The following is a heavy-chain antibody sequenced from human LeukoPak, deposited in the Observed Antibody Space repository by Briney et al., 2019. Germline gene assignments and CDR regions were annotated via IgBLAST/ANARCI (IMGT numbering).Heavy chain of an antibody. D-gene: IGHD3-10*01. CDR3: ARATMVRAPFDY. CDR2: INPSGGST. J-gene: IGHJ4*02. Sequence: ASVKVSCKASGYTFTSYYTHWVRQAPGQGLEWMGIINPSGGSTSYAQKFQGRVTMTRDTSTSTVYMELSSLRSEDTAVYYCARATMVRAPFDYWGQGTLVTVSS. CDR1: GYTFTSYY. V-gene: IGHV1-46*01.